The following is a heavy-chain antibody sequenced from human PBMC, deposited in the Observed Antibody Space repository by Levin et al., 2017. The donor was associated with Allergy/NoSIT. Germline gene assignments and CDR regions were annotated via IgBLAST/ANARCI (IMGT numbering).Heavy chain of an antibody. D-gene: IGHD1-26*01. CDR3: TKVKPPPAWDLRFDY. CDR1: GFTFTNAW. J-gene: IGHJ4*02. Sequence: GESLKISCAASGFTFTNAWMNWVRQAPGKGLEWVGRIKSKADGETTDYAAPVKGRFTISRDDSKKMLYLQMNSLKTEDTGVYYCTKVKPPPAWDLRFDYWGQGTLVTVSS. CDR2: IKSKADGETT. V-gene: IGHV3-15*01.